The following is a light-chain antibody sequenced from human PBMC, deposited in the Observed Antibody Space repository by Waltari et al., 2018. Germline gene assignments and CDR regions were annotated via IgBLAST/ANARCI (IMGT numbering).Light chain of an antibody. V-gene: IGKV3-11*01. Sequence: EIVLTQSPATLSLSPGERATLSCRASESIYRYLGRYQQKPGQAPRLLIYDASNRATGIPARFSGSGSGTDFTLTISSLEPEDYALYYCQQRSVWPLTFGGGTKVEI. J-gene: IGKJ4*01. CDR3: QQRSVWPLT. CDR1: ESIYRY. CDR2: DAS.